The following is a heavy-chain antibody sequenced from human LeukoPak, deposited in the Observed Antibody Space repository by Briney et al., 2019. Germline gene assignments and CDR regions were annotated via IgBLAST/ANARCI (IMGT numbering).Heavy chain of an antibody. CDR3: ARLRHLGEPGAIQDYYYYGMDV. CDR1: GYTFTSYA. D-gene: IGHD4-17*01. Sequence: SVKVSCKASGYTFTSYAISWVRQAPGQGLEWMGGIIPIFGTANYAQKFQGRVTITADESTSTAYMELSSLRSEDTAVYYCARLRHLGEPGAIQDYYYYGMDVWGQGTTVTVSS. CDR2: IIPIFGTA. V-gene: IGHV1-69*13. J-gene: IGHJ6*02.